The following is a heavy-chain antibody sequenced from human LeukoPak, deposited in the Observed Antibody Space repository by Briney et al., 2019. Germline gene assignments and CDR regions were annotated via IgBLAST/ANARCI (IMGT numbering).Heavy chain of an antibody. CDR3: ARQLVDWFDP. D-gene: IGHD2-8*02. V-gene: IGHV4-4*07. J-gene: IGHJ5*02. CDR2: IYTSGST. Sequence: WETLSLTCTVSGGSISSYYWSWIRRPAGKGLEWIGRIYTSGSTSYNPSLKSRVTISVDKSKNQFSLKLSSVTAADTAVYYCARQLVDWFDPWGQGTLVTVSS. CDR1: GGSISSYY.